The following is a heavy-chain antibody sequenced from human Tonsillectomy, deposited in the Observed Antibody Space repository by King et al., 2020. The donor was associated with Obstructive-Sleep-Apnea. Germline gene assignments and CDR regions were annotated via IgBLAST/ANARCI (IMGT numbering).Heavy chain of an antibody. D-gene: IGHD6-13*01. J-gene: IGHJ4*02. CDR3: TRGHAAAGSPILGY. CDR1: GYTFTSYD. Sequence: VQLVESGAEVKKPGASVKVSCKASGYTFTSYDINWVRQATGQGLEWMGWMNPNSGNTGYAQKFQGRVTMTRNTSINTAYMELSSLKSEDTAVYYCTRGHAAAGSPILGYWGQGTLVTVSS. CDR2: MNPNSGNT. V-gene: IGHV1-8*01.